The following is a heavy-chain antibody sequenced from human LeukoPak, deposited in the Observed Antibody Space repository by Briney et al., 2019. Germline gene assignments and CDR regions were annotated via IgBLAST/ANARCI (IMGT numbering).Heavy chain of an antibody. Sequence: GGSLRLSCAASGFTFSSYEMNWVRQAPGKGLEWISYISSSGSTIYYADSVKGRFAISRDNAKSSLYLQMNSLRAEDTAVYYCARDGGAWFDYWDQGTLVTVSS. D-gene: IGHD4-17*01. V-gene: IGHV3-48*03. CDR3: ARDGGAWFDY. J-gene: IGHJ4*02. CDR1: GFTFSSYE. CDR2: ISSSGSTI.